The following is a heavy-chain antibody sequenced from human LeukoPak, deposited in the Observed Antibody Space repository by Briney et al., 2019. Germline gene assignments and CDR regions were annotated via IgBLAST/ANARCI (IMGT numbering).Heavy chain of an antibody. V-gene: IGHV4-59*01. CDR1: GGSISSYY. Sequence: SETLSLTCTVSGGSISSYYWSWIRQPPGKGLEWIGYIYYSGSTNYNPSLKSRVTISVDTSKNQFSLKLSSVTAADTAVYYCAKASSGWSFDYWGQGTLVTVSS. CDR2: IYYSGST. CDR3: AKASSGWSFDY. J-gene: IGHJ4*02. D-gene: IGHD6-19*01.